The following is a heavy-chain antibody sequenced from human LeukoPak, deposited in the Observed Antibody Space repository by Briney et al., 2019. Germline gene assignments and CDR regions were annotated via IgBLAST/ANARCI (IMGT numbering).Heavy chain of an antibody. CDR1: GFNFGDYH. Sequence: GGSLRLSCAASGFNFGDYHMTWIRQRPGKGLEWVSDIHKGYGRIYYAESVKGRFTISRDNAKNSLFLQMSRLGPEDTAVYYCAKAGVEDYDSSGYYELDYWGQGTLVTVSS. J-gene: IGHJ4*02. D-gene: IGHD3-22*01. CDR3: AKAGVEDYDSSGYYELDY. V-gene: IGHV3-11*04. CDR2: IHKGYGRI.